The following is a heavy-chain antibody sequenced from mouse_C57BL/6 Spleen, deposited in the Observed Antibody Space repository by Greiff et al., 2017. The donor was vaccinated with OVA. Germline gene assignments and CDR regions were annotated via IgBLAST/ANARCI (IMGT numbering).Heavy chain of an antibody. CDR2: IYPGDGDT. D-gene: IGHD4-1*01. J-gene: IGHJ2*01. V-gene: IGHV1-82*01. CDR1: GYAFSSSW. CDR3: ARNWGYYFDY. Sequence: QVQLQQSGPELVKPGASVKISCKASGYAFSSSWMNWVKQRPGKGLEWIGRIYPGDGDTNYNGTFKGKATLTADKSSSTAYMQLSSLTSEDSAVYFCARNWGYYFDYWGQGTTLTVSS.